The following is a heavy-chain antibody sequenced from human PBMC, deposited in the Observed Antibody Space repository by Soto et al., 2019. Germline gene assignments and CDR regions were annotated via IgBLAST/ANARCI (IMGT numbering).Heavy chain of an antibody. CDR1: GGSISSSSYY. CDR2: IYYSGST. J-gene: IGHJ5*02. V-gene: IGHV4-39*01. Sequence: SETLSLTCTVSGGSISSSSYYWGWIRQPPGKGLEWIGSIYYSGSTYYNPSLKSRVTISVDTSKNQFSLKLSSVTAADTAVYYCARHREYCTNGVCYRCWFDPWGQGTLVTVS. D-gene: IGHD2-8*01. CDR3: ARHREYCTNGVCYRCWFDP.